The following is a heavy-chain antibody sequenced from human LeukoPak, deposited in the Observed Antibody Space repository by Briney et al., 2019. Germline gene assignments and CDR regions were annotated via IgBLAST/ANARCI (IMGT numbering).Heavy chain of an antibody. Sequence: GASVEVSCKVSGYTLTELSMHWVRQAPGKGLEWMGGFDPEDGETIYAQKFQGRVTMTEDTSTDTAYMELSSLRSEDTAVYYCATRWGMVQGDDRSRDAFDIWGQGTIVTVSS. CDR1: GYTLTELS. J-gene: IGHJ3*02. V-gene: IGHV1-24*01. CDR3: ATRWGMVQGDDRSRDAFDI. D-gene: IGHD3-10*01. CDR2: FDPEDGET.